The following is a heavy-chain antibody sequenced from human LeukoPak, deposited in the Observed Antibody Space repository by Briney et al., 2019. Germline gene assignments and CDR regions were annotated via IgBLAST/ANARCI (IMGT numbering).Heavy chain of an antibody. D-gene: IGHD6-13*01. J-gene: IGHJ4*02. Sequence: SETLSLTCTVSGGSISGYYWGWIRQPPGKGLEWIGYVFSSGGTNYNASLRSRLTISVDTSKNQFSLELTSVTAADTAVYYCARPLKLSSSWAYFDYWGQGTPVTVSS. V-gene: IGHV4-59*08. CDR2: VFSSGGT. CDR1: GGSISGYY. CDR3: ARPLKLSSSWAYFDY.